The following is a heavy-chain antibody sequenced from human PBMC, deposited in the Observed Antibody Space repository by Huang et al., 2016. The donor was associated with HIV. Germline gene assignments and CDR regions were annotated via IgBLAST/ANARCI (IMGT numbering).Heavy chain of an antibody. D-gene: IGHD3-3*01. J-gene: IGHJ4*02. CDR1: GDILSQLS. CDR2: VDPEDGKP. V-gene: IGHV1-24*01. Sequence: QVHLEQSGAEVRKPGASVKVSCKVSGDILSQLSIHWVRQPPGKGLEWMGGVDPEDGKPIYAQTVKGRVTMTEDTSRDTAYMELSGLKSEDTAMYYCATRTPGFLERLLFYWGQGTLVTVSS. CDR3: ATRTPGFLERLLFY.